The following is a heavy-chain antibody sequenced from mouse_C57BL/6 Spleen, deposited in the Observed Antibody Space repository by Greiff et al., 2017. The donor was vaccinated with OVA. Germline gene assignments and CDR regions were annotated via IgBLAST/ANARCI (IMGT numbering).Heavy chain of an antibody. CDR3: ARNPNYYGSSYGAGAMDY. J-gene: IGHJ4*01. D-gene: IGHD1-1*01. V-gene: IGHV2-2*01. CDR1: GFSLTSYG. CDR2: IWSGGST. Sequence: VQLKESGPGLVQPSQSLSITCTVSGFSLTSYGVHWVRQSPGKGLEWLGVIWSGGSTDYNAAFISRLSISKDNSKSQVFFKMNSLQADDTAIYYCARNPNYYGSSYGAGAMDYWGQGTSVTVSS.